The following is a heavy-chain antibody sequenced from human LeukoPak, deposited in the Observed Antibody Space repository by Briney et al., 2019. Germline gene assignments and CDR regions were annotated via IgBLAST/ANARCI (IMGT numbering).Heavy chain of an antibody. CDR1: GFTVSSNY. D-gene: IGHD6-6*01. CDR2: TYSGGST. Sequence: GGSLRLSCAASGFTVSSNYMSWVRQAPGKGLEWVSVTYSGGSTYYADSVKGRFTISRDNSKNTLYLQMNSLRAEDTAVYYCARGSSDYYYYGMDVWGQGTTVTVSS. V-gene: IGHV3-53*01. J-gene: IGHJ6*02. CDR3: ARGSSDYYYYGMDV.